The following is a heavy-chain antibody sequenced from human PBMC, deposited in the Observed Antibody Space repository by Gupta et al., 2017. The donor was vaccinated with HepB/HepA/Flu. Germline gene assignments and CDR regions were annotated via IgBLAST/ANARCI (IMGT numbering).Heavy chain of an antibody. J-gene: IGHJ3*02. Sequence: EVQLLESGGGLVQPGGSLRLSCAASGFPFSSYAMSGVRQAPGKGLGWVSAISGSGGSTYYADSVQVLFTISRDKSKNPLYLQMNSLRAEDTAVYYCAKPGWRIAAAGSLILGAFDIWGQGTMVTVSS. CDR3: AKPGWRIAAAGSLILGAFDI. V-gene: IGHV3-23*01. CDR1: GFPFSSYA. D-gene: IGHD6-13*01. CDR2: ISGSGGST.